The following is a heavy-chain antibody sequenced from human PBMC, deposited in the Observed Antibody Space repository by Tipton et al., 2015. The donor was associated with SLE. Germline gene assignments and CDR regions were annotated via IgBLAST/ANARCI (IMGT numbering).Heavy chain of an antibody. Sequence: SLRLSCAASGFTFGSYAMSWVRQAPGKGLEWVSVIYSGGSRTYYADSVKGRFTISRENSKNTLYLQMHSLRAEDTAVYYCAKDGTDCCGYCYFDWHFDLWGRGTLVTVSS. CDR3: AKDGTDCCGYCYFDWHFDL. J-gene: IGHJ2*01. CDR1: GFTFGSYA. D-gene: IGHD2-21*01. CDR2: IYSGGSRT. V-gene: IGHV3-23*03.